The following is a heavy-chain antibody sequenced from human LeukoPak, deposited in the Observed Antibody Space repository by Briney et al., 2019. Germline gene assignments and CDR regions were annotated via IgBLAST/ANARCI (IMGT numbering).Heavy chain of an antibody. V-gene: IGHV3-23*01. D-gene: IGHD3-22*01. CDR3: AKLNQYYYDSSGYAFDI. CDR2: ISGSGGST. J-gene: IGHJ3*02. CDR1: GFIFSNYA. Sequence: GGSLRLSCAASGFIFSNYAMNWVRQAPGKGLEWVSPISGSGGSTSYADSVKGRFTISRDNSKNTLYLQMNNLRAEDTAVYYCAKLNQYYYDSSGYAFDIWGQGTMVTVSA.